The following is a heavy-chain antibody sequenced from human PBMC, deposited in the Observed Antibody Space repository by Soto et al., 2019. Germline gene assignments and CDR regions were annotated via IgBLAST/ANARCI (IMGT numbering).Heavy chain of an antibody. CDR3: ASRVLQYFDWPY. J-gene: IGHJ4*02. CDR2: IKQDGSEK. Sequence: GGSLRLSCAASGFTFSNYWMNWVRQAPGKGLEWVANIKQDGSEKYYVDSVKGRFTISRDNAKNSLYLQMNSLRAEDTAVYYCASRVLQYFDWPYWGQGTLVTVSS. V-gene: IGHV3-7*02. CDR1: GFTFSNYW. D-gene: IGHD3-9*01.